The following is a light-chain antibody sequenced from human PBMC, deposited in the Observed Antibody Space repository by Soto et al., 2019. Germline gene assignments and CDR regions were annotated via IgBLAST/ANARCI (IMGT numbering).Light chain of an antibody. Sequence: DIQMTQSTSSLSASVGDRVTITCRASQDISNYLAWYQQKPGEVPKLLIYAASTLQKGVQSRFSGGGSGTLFTLTISSLQPDDVATYYCQKYSSAPKTFGRGTRLEIK. CDR2: AAS. V-gene: IGKV1-27*01. J-gene: IGKJ2*01. CDR3: QKYSSAPKT. CDR1: QDISNY.